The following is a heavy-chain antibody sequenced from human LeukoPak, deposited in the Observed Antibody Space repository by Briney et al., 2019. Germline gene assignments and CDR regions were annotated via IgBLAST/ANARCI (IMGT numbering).Heavy chain of an antibody. J-gene: IGHJ4*02. D-gene: IGHD6-13*01. Sequence: SETLSLTCTVSGSSIRHSDYYWSWIRQPPGKGLEWIGYIYHSGSTYYNPSLKSRVTISVDRSKNQFSLKLSSVTAADTAVYYCARAKTSAAADYWGQGTLVTVSS. V-gene: IGHV4-30-2*01. CDR3: ARAKTSAAADY. CDR2: IYHSGST. CDR1: GSSIRHSDYY.